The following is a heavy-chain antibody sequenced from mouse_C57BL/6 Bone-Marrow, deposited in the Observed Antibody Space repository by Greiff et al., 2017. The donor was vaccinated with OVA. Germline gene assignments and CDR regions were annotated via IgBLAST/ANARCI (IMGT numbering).Heavy chain of an antibody. Sequence: QVTLKESGAELSLPFSSFPLSFPSSFSPFPRYVLSWVKQRTGQGLEWIGEIYPRSGNTYYNEKFKGKATLTADKSSSTAYMELRSLTSEDSAVYFCATGTGYWGQGTTLTVTS. V-gene: IGHV1-81*01. J-gene: IGHJ2*01. D-gene: IGHD3-3*01. CDR2: IYPRSGNT. CDR3: ATGTGY. CDR1: FSPFPRYV.